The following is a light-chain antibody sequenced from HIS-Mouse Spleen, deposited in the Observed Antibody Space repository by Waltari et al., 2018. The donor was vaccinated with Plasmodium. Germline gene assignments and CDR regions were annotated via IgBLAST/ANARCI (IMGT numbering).Light chain of an antibody. Sequence: SSELTQDPAVSVALGQTVRITCPGNSLRSYYASWYQQKPGQAPVLVIYGKNNRPSGIPDRFSGSSSGNTASLTITGLQAEDEADYYCCSYAGSYTLVFGGGTKLTVL. CDR3: CSYAGSYTLV. CDR1: SLRSYY. J-gene: IGLJ2*01. V-gene: IGLV3-19*01. CDR2: GKN.